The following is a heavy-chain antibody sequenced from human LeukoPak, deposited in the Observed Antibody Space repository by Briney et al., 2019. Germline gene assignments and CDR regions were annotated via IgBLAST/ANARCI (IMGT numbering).Heavy chain of an antibody. V-gene: IGHV4-39*07. CDR1: GGSISSSSYY. CDR2: IYYSGST. CDR3: ARGVRGSYVY. Sequence: PSETLSLTCTVSGGSISSSSYYWGWARQPPGKGLEWIGSIYYSGSTYYNPSLKSRVTISVDTSKNQFSLKLSSVTAADTAVYYCARGVRGSYVYWGQGTLVTVSS. J-gene: IGHJ4*02. D-gene: IGHD1-26*01.